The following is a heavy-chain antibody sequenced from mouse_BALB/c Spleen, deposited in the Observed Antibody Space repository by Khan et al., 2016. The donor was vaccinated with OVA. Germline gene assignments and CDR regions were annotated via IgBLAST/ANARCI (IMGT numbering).Heavy chain of an antibody. CDR1: GYTFTNYG. CDR3: ARPPYVSYVMVF. J-gene: IGHJ4*01. Sequence: QIQLVQSGPELKKPGETVKISCKASGYTFTNYGMNWVKQAPGKGLKWMGWINTYTGEPTYADDFKGRFAFSLETSASTAYLQINNLKNEDTATDFCARPPYVSYVMVFWGQGTSSTVSS. D-gene: IGHD1-1*01. CDR2: INTYTGEP. V-gene: IGHV9-3-1*01.